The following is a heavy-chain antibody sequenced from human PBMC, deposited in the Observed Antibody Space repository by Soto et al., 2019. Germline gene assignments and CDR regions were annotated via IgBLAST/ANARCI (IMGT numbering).Heavy chain of an antibody. V-gene: IGHV1-18*01. Sequence: QVQPVQSGAEVKKPGASVKVSCKASGYTFTSYGISWVRQAPGQGLEWMGWISAYNGNTNYAQKLQGRVTITTNTSTSTAYMELRSLRSDDTAVYYCARDLPDADYYGSGSYFVFDYWGQGTLVTVSS. CDR1: GYTFTSYG. CDR2: ISAYNGNT. CDR3: ARDLPDADYYGSGSYFVFDY. D-gene: IGHD3-10*01. J-gene: IGHJ4*02.